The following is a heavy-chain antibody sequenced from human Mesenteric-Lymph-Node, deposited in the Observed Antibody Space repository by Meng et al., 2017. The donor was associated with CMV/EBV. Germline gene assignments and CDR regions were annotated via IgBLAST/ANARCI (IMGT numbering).Heavy chain of an antibody. D-gene: IGHD5-18*01. J-gene: IGHJ6*02. CDR1: GGSIKNSDYF. CDR2: INYSGTT. CDR3: ARLIGYSWGYYYYGMDV. Sequence: SETLSLTCTVSGGSIKNSDYFWGWIRQPPGTGLEWIAIINYSGTTYYNPSLETRVSISVDTSKNQFSLKLSSVTAADTAVYYCARLIGYSWGYYYYGMDVWGQGTTVTVSS. V-gene: IGHV4-39*07.